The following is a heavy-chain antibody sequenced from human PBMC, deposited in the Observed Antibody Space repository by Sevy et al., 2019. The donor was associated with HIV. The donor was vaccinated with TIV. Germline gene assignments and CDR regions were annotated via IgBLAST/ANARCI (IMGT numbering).Heavy chain of an antibody. CDR1: GGSISYDY. CDR3: AREGSTSSSFGWFDP. Sequence: SETLSLTCTVSGGSISYDYWTWIRQPPGKELEWIGYIYDSGRTNYNPSLKSRVTISVDTSKNQFSLKLSSVTAADTAVYYCAREGSTSSSFGWFDPWGQGTLVTVSS. V-gene: IGHV4-59*13. D-gene: IGHD6-13*01. J-gene: IGHJ5*02. CDR2: IYDSGRT.